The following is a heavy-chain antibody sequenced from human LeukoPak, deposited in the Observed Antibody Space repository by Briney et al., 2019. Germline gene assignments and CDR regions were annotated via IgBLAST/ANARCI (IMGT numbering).Heavy chain of an antibody. J-gene: IGHJ3*02. V-gene: IGHV1-2*02. CDR3: AREKVGIPAFDI. Sequence: ASVKVSCKASAYTFTGYYMHWVRQAPGQGLEWMGWINPNSGGTNYAQKFQGRVTMTRDTSISPAYMELSRLRSDDTAVYYCAREKVGIPAFDIWGQGTVVSVSS. CDR2: INPNSGGT. CDR1: AYTFTGYY. D-gene: IGHD2-21*01.